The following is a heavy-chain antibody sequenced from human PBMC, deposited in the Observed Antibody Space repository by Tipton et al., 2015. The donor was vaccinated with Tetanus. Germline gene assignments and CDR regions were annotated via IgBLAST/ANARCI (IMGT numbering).Heavy chain of an antibody. Sequence: TLSLTCSVSGGSISGSSYYWSWIRQPPGKALEWIGSICYSGSTFYHPSLQSRVTISLDTSKNQFSLRLSSVTAADTAVYFCARHPPPYYYGSGSYLDYWGQGTPVTVSS. CDR1: GGSISGSSYY. CDR2: ICYSGST. D-gene: IGHD3-10*01. J-gene: IGHJ4*02. V-gene: IGHV4-39*01. CDR3: ARHPPPYYYGSGSYLDY.